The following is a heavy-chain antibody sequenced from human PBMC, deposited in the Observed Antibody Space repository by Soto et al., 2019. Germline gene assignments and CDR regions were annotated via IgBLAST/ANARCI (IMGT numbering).Heavy chain of an antibody. CDR2: IYYSGST. CDR1: GGSISSYY. J-gene: IGHJ4*02. V-gene: IGHV4-59*01. Sequence: SETLSLTCTVSGGSISSYYWSWIRQPPGKGLEWIGYIYYSGSTNYNPSLKSRVTISVDTSKNQFSLKLSSVTAADTAVYYCAREGYSSGWLAFDYWGQGTLVTVSS. D-gene: IGHD6-19*01. CDR3: AREGYSSGWLAFDY.